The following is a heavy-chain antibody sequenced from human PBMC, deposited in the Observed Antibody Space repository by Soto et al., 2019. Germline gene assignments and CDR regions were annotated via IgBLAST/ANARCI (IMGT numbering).Heavy chain of an antibody. Sequence: QMQLVESGGGAVQPGRSLRLSCAASGFNFSYYPMHWVRQAPGKGLEWVAVISFDGSNKYYADSVKGRFTIYRDNSKNTLYLQVNILRGEDKAVYYRALVPGDMVAILYLYHLGGRAPRSYVDVCGQGNKVTV. CDR2: ISFDGSNK. CDR1: GFNFSYYP. J-gene: IGHJ6*02. D-gene: IGHD3-16*02. V-gene: IGHV3-30*04. CDR3: ALVPGDMVAILYLYHLGGRAPRSYVDV.